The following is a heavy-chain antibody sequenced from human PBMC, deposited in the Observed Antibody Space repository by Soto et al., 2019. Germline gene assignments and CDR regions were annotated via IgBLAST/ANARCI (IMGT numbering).Heavy chain of an antibody. D-gene: IGHD3-10*01. CDR1: GDSISSSNW. CDR2: IYQTGST. Sequence: SETLSLTCAVSGDSISSSNWWSWVRRPPGKGLEWIGQIYQTGSTDYSPSLMSRVTISVDRSKNQFSLNLSSVTAADTAVYYCATRIYGTYYFDYWGQGALVIVSS. V-gene: IGHV4-4*02. CDR3: ATRIYGTYYFDY. J-gene: IGHJ4*02.